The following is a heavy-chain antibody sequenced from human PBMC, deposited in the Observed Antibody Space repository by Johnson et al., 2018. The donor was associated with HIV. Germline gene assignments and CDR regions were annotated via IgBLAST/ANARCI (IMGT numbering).Heavy chain of an antibody. D-gene: IGHD6-19*01. CDR2: ISWHSGSI. V-gene: IGHV3-20*04. Sequence: VQLVESGGGVVRPGGSLRLSCAASGFTFDDYGMSWVRQAPGKGLEWVSGISWHSGSIGYADSVKGRFTISRDNAKNSLNLQMNSLRPEDTALYYCAKDFAGSGWFFWGQGTMVTVSS. J-gene: IGHJ3*01. CDR1: GFTFDDYG. CDR3: AKDFAGSGWFF.